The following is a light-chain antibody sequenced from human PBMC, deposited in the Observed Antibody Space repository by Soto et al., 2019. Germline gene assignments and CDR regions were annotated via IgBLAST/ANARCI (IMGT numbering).Light chain of an antibody. V-gene: IGKV3-20*01. J-gene: IGKJ1*01. CDR3: QQYGSSRWT. Sequence: EIVLTQSPGTLSLSPGDRATLSCRASQSVSSSYLAWYQQNRGQAPRLLIYGASSRATGIPDRFSGSGSGTDFTLTISRLEPEDFAVYYCQQYGSSRWTFGQGTKVDIK. CDR1: QSVSSSY. CDR2: GAS.